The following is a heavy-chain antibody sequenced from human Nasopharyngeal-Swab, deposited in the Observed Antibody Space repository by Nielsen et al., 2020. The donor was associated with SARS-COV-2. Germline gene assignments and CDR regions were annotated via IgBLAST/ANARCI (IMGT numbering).Heavy chain of an antibody. CDR2: ISGSGGST. J-gene: IGHJ4*02. CDR1: GFTFSSYA. D-gene: IGHD4-17*01. CDR3: AKVPEFSVTKSYYFDY. Sequence: GESLKISCAASGFTFSSYAMSWVRQAPGKGLEWVSAISGSGGSTYYADSMKGRFTISRDNSKNTLYLQMNSLRAEDTAVYYCAKVPEFSVTKSYYFDYWGKGTLVTVSS. V-gene: IGHV3-23*01.